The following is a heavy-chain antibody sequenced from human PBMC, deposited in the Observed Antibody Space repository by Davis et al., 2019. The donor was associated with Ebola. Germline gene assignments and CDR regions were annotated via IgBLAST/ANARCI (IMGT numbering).Heavy chain of an antibody. J-gene: IGHJ4*02. D-gene: IGHD3-16*01. V-gene: IGHV3-15*01. CDR2: IKSKTDGGTT. CDR1: GFTFSNAW. Sequence: PGGSLRLSCAASGFTFSNAWMSWVRQAPGKGLEWVGRIKSKTDGGTTDYAAPVKGRFTISRDDSKTTLYLQMNSLKTEDTAVYYCTTDYDYVWGSYDYWGQGTLVTVSS. CDR3: TTDYDYVWGSYDY.